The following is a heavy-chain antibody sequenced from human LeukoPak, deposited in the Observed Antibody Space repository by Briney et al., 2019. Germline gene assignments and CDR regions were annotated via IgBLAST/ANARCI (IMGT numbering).Heavy chain of an antibody. CDR1: GFTFSSYG. CDR2: MSYDGSNK. D-gene: IGHD6-19*01. Sequence: GRSLRLSCAASGFTFSSYGMYWVRQAPGKGLEWVALMSYDGSNKYYADSVKGRFTISRDNSKNTLYLQMNSLRAEDTAVYYCAESQYSSGWLDNYYYYGMDVWGQGTTVTVSS. V-gene: IGHV3-30*18. CDR3: AESQYSSGWLDNYYYYGMDV. J-gene: IGHJ6*02.